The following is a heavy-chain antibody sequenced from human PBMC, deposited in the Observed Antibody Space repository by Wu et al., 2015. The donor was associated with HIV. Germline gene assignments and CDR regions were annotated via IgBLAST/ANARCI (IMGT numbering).Heavy chain of an antibody. V-gene: IGHV1-8*01. D-gene: IGHD4/OR15-4a*01. CDR3: VKADRRGYDYGHWYFDI. CDR1: GYTFTDYD. Sequence: QVQLVQSGAEVKKPGASVRVSCKAAGYTFTDYDINWVRQATGQGFEWMGWIKPNSGYTGYAEKFQGRVTMTRDTSIDTAYMEMRSLTFEDTAIYYCVKADRRGYDYGHWYFDIVGPWHPGHCFL. CDR2: IKPNSGYT. J-gene: IGHJ2*01.